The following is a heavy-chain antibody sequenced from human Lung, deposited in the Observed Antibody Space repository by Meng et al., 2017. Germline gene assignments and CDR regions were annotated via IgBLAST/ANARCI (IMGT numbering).Heavy chain of an antibody. J-gene: IGHJ4*02. V-gene: IGHV1-2*06. CDR3: ARDEDISAAGKLFGDY. CDR1: GYPFAASW. D-gene: IGHD6-13*01. CDR2: IDPNNDHT. Sequence: QLLKSGPGVQTLGPSGKPSCKPCGYPFAASWIHWLRQAPVQGLEWMGRIDPNNDHTQYAQNFQGRVTMTSDTSISTVYMELNGLRSDDTAVYYCARDEDISAAGKLFGDYWGQGTLVTVSS.